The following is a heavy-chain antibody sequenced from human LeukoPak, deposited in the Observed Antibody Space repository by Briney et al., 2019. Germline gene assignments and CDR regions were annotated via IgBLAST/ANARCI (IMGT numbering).Heavy chain of an antibody. D-gene: IGHD3-22*01. CDR2: ISGSGGST. J-gene: IGHJ3*02. CDR1: GFTFSSYA. V-gene: IGHV3-23*01. Sequence: GGSLRLSCAASGFTFSSYAMSWVRQAPGKGLEWVSAISGSGGSTYYADSVKGRFTISRDNSKNTLYLQMNSLRAEDTAVYYCAKAHYYDSSGYFHDAFDIWGQGTMVTVSS. CDR3: AKAHYYDSSGYFHDAFDI.